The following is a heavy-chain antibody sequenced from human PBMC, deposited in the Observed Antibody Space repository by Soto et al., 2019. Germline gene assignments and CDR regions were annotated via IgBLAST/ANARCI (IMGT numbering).Heavy chain of an antibody. CDR1: GFTFKNYY. D-gene: IGHD3-16*01. Sequence: QVQLAQSGGGLVKPGGSLRLSCAASGFTFKNYYMSWIRQTPGKGLEWVSYIAPRSTSTEYENSVRGRFTISRDNDKNSLYWQRISRIAEDTALYYFAWGHFERDAGGQYPTFTVPS. J-gene: IGHJ6*02. CDR2: IAPRSTST. CDR3: AWGHFERDA. V-gene: IGHV3-11*05.